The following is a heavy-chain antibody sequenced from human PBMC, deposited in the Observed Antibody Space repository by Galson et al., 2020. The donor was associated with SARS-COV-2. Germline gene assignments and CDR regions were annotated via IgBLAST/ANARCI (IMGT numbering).Heavy chain of an antibody. D-gene: IGHD6-19*01. CDR1: GFTFSSYG. CDR2: IWYDGSNK. Sequence: GGSLRLSCAASGFTFSSYGMHWVRQAPGKGLEWVAVIWYDGSNKYYADSVKGRFTISRDNSKNTLYLQMNSLRAEDTAVYYCARDKICSSGWYCYFDYWGQGTLVTVSS. V-gene: IGHV3-33*01. J-gene: IGHJ4*02. CDR3: ARDKICSSGWYCYFDY.